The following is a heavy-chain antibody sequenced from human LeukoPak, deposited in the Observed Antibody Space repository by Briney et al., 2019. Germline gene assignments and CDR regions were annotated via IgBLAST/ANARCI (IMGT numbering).Heavy chain of an antibody. J-gene: IGHJ3*02. D-gene: IGHD3-22*01. CDR3: AKRGTMTDAFDI. CDR1: GYTFSSYY. CDR2: IIPIFGTA. Sequence: SVKVSCKASGYTFSSYYVHWVRQAPGQGLEWMGGIIPIFGTANYAQKFQGRVTITADKSTSTAYMELNSLRAEDTALYYCAKRGTMTDAFDIWGQGTMVTVSS. V-gene: IGHV1-69*06.